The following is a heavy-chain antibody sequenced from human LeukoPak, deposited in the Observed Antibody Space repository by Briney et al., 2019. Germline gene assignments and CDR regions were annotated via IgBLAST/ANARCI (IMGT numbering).Heavy chain of an antibody. J-gene: IGHJ3*02. CDR2: VSYDGSIK. D-gene: IGHD4-17*01. CDR1: GFTFSSYS. V-gene: IGHV3-30*04. CDR3: ARANDYGDYRGAFDI. Sequence: PGGSLRLSCAASGFTFSSYSMHWVRQAPGKGLEWVAVVSYDGSIKYYADSVKGRFTISRDNSKNTLYLQMNSLRAEDTAVYYCARANDYGDYRGAFDIWGQGTMVTVSS.